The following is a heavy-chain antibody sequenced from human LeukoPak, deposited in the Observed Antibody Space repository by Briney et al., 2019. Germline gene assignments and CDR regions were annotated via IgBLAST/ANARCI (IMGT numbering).Heavy chain of an antibody. V-gene: IGHV1-46*01. CDR2: INPSGRST. D-gene: IGHD6-13*01. CDR1: GYTFTRYY. Sequence: ASVKVSCKASGYTFTRYYMHWVRQAPGQGLEWMGIINPSGRSTNYAQKFQGRVTMTTDTSTSTAYMELRSLRSDDTAVYYCARADPPTEQPFDYWGQGTLVTVSS. J-gene: IGHJ4*02. CDR3: ARADPPTEQPFDY.